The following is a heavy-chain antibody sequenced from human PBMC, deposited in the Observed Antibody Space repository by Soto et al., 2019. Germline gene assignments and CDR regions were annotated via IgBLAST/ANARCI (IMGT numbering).Heavy chain of an antibody. J-gene: IGHJ4*02. CDR1: GFTFSDYA. D-gene: IGHD6-19*01. V-gene: IGHV3-30*18. CDR3: AKGGRPWLVTSDFIF. CDR2: VSHDGRNT. Sequence: VQLVESGGGVVQPGRSLRLSCAASGFTFSDYAMHWVRQARGKGLECVAVVSHDGRNTHYADSVKGRFTISRDSSKMTVSREITTLRAEYTSVYYCAKGGRPWLVTSDFIFGGQAALVTVTS.